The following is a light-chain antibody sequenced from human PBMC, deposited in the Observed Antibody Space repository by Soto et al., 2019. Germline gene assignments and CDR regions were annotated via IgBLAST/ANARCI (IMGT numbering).Light chain of an antibody. CDR1: QSVSDS. CDR3: QQYDNSPLT. CDR2: GAS. J-gene: IGKJ4*01. V-gene: IGKV3D-15*01. Sequence: EIVMTQSPGTLSVSPGERATLSCRASQSVSDSLAWYQQTPGQAPRLLIYGASTRATGIPARFSGSGSGTEFTLTISSLQSEDFAVYYCQQYDNSPLTFGGGTKVDIK.